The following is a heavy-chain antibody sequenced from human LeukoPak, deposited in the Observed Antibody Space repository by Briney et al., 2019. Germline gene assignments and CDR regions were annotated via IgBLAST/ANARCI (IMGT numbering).Heavy chain of an antibody. CDR1: GGSISSSSYY. J-gene: IGHJ5*02. V-gene: IGHV4-39*07. Sequence: ETSETLSLTCTVSGGSISSSSYYWGWIRQPPGKGLEWIGSIYYSGSTYYNPSLKSRVTISVDTSKNQFSLKLSSVTAADTAVYYCARYCSSTSCYWRFDPWGQGTLVTVSS. CDR3: ARYCSSTSCYWRFDP. CDR2: IYYSGST. D-gene: IGHD2-2*01.